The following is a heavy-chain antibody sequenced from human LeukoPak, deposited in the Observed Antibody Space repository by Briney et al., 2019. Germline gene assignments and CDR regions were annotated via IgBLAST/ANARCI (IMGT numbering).Heavy chain of an antibody. CDR2: ISTSSSYI. D-gene: IGHD2-15*01. V-gene: IGHV3-21*01. CDR1: GFTFTSYS. J-gene: IGHJ3*02. CDR3: ARETPDAFDI. Sequence: GGSLRLSCAASGFTFTSYSMTWVRQAPGKGLEWVSSISTSSSYISYADSVKGRFTISRDNAKKSLYLQMNSLRAEDTAVYYCARETPDAFDIWGQGTMDTVSS.